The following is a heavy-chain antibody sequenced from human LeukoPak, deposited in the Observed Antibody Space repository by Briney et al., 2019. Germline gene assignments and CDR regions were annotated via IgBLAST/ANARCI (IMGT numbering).Heavy chain of an antibody. Sequence: GRSLRLSCAASGFSFDDYAMHWVRQPPGKGLEWVSGISWNSVSISYADSVKGRFTISRDNAKNSLYPQMNSLRAEDMALYYCAKGGAAALPDYFDYWGQGTLVTVSS. J-gene: IGHJ4*02. CDR2: ISWNSVSI. CDR3: AKGGAAALPDYFDY. D-gene: IGHD6-13*01. CDR1: GFSFDDYA. V-gene: IGHV3-9*03.